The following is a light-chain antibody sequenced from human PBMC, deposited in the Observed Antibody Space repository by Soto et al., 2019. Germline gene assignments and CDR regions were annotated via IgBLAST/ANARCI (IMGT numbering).Light chain of an antibody. J-gene: IGLJ2*01. CDR1: SSEVGGYNY. Sequence: QSALTQPASVSGSPGQSITISCAGTSSEVGGYNYVSWYQQHPGKVPRLIISDVNNRPSGVSDRFSGSKSGNTASLTISGLQAEDEADYYCASFTRSVTVVFGGGTKLTVL. CDR2: DVN. V-gene: IGLV2-14*03. CDR3: ASFTRSVTVV.